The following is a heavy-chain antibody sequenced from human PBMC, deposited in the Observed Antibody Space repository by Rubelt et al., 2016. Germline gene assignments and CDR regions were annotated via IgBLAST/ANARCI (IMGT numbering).Heavy chain of an antibody. D-gene: IGHD5-24*01. CDR3: ARGAYDGYNPLRAFDI. CDR2: IYSDGST. CDR1: GFTVSRNY. Sequence: EVQLVESGGGLVQPGGSLRLSCAVSGFTVSRNYMTWVRQAPGKGLEWVSLIYSDGSTYYADSVKGKFTIVRENSKNTLFLQMASLRAEDTAVYYCARGAYDGYNPLRAFDIWGQGTMVTVSS. J-gene: IGHJ3*02. V-gene: IGHV3-66*01.